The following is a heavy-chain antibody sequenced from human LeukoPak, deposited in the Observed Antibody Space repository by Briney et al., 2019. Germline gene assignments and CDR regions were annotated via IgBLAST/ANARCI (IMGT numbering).Heavy chain of an antibody. CDR2: TYYRSKWYN. V-gene: IGHV6-1*01. D-gene: IGHD5-12*01. CDR1: GDSVSMNNVV. Sequence: SQTLSLTFAISGDSVSMNNVVWNWIRQSPSRGLEWLGSTYYRSKWYNDYAVSVKSRIAINPDTSKNQFSLRLSSVTPEDTAVYFCTRETVDIVASNAFDIWGQGTMVTVSS. J-gene: IGHJ3*02. CDR3: TRETVDIVASNAFDI.